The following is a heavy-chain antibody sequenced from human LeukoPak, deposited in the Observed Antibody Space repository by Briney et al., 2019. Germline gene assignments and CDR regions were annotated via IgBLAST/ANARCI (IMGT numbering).Heavy chain of an antibody. CDR2: IRHDETGI. CDR1: GFTFSSYG. V-gene: IGHV3-30*02. J-gene: IGHJ6*03. Sequence: GGSLRLSCAASGFTFSSYGMHWVRQAPGEGLEWVAFIRHDETGIFYGDSVKGRFTISRDNSKNMVYLQLNSLSAEDTALYYCAKSVIPNSYQGTYYMDVWGKGTTVTVFS. CDR3: AKSVIPNSYQGTYYMDV. D-gene: IGHD3-16*02.